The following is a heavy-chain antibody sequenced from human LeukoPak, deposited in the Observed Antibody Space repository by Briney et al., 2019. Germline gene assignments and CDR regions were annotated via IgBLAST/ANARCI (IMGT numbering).Heavy chain of an antibody. CDR1: GFTFSSYS. CDR3: ARGFFAPIFGVVGDAFDI. V-gene: IGHV3-48*01. Sequence: PGGSLRLSCVASGFTFSSYSMNWVRQAPGKGLEWVSYISSTSSTIYYADSVKGRFTISRDNAKNSLYLQMNSLRAEDTAVYYCARGFFAPIFGVVGDAFDIWGQGTMVTVSS. D-gene: IGHD3-3*01. CDR2: ISSTSSTI. J-gene: IGHJ3*02.